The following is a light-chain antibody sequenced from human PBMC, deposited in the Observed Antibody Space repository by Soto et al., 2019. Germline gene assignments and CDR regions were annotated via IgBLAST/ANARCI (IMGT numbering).Light chain of an antibody. Sequence: DIPMTQSPSTLSASVGDRVTITCRASQSISTWLAWYQHKPGKAPKVLIYDASILESGVPSRFSGSGSGTEFTLTISSLQPDDFATYFCQQYNSYPRWTFGQGTKVEIK. CDR2: DAS. V-gene: IGKV1-5*01. CDR1: QSISTW. J-gene: IGKJ1*01. CDR3: QQYNSYPRWT.